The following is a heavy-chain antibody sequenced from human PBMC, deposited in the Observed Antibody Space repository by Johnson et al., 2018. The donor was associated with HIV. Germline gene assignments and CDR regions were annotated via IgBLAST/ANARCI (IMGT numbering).Heavy chain of an antibody. CDR2: VSYDGSNK. D-gene: IGHD4-23*01. J-gene: IGHJ3*02. CDR1: GFTFSTEA. Sequence: VQLVESGGGVVQPGRSLRLSCAASGFTFSTEALHWVRQAPGKGLEWVAVVSYDGSNKYYADSVKGRFTISSDNAKNSLYLQMNSLRAEDTALYYCAKDITVVMHGAGAFDIWGQGTMVTVSS. V-gene: IGHV3-30-3*01. CDR3: AKDITVVMHGAGAFDI.